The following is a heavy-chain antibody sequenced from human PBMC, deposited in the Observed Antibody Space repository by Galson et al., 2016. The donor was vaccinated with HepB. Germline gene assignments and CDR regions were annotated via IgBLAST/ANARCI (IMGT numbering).Heavy chain of an antibody. J-gene: IGHJ4*02. Sequence: SETLSLTCTVSGGSISSSSYYWGWIRQPPGKGLEWIGTIYYTGRTYYNPSLKSRVTISVDTSKNQFSLKLSSVTAADTAVYYCARHSEGGEWELLSWPFDYGGQGTLVTVSS. D-gene: IGHD1-26*01. CDR3: ARHSEGGEWELLSWPFDY. CDR1: GGSISSSSYY. V-gene: IGHV4-39*01. CDR2: IYYTGRT.